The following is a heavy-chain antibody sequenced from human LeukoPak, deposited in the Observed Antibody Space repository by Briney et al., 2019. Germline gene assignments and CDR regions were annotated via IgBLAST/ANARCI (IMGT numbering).Heavy chain of an antibody. Sequence: GGSLRLSCAASGFTFSTYSMNWVRQAPGKGLEWVSYITGDTSTIYYADSVKGRFTISRDNSKNTLYLQMNSLRAEDTAVYYCAKAGSWYSWFDPWGQGTLVTVSS. CDR2: ITGDTSTI. CDR1: GFTFSTYS. D-gene: IGHD6-13*01. V-gene: IGHV3-48*01. J-gene: IGHJ5*02. CDR3: AKAGSWYSWFDP.